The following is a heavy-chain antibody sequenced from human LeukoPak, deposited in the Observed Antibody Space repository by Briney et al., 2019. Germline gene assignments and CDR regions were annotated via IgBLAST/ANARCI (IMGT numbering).Heavy chain of an antibody. J-gene: IGHJ4*02. V-gene: IGHV1-18*01. CDR1: GYTFTSYG. D-gene: IGHD1-26*01. CDR3: ARAQSGSYHGGFDY. Sequence: GASVKVSCKASGYTFTSYGISWVRQAPGQGLEWMGWISAYNGNTNYAQKLQGRVTMTTDTSTSTAYMELRSLRSDDTAVYYCARAQSGSYHGGFDYWGQGTLVTVSP. CDR2: ISAYNGNT.